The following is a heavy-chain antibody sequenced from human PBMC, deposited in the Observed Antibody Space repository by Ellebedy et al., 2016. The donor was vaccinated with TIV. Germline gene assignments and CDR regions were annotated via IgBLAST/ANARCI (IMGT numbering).Heavy chain of an antibody. V-gene: IGHV3-7*01. CDR1: GFSFRSYW. D-gene: IGHD4-17*01. CDR3: ATDGSYGDYRSPTHAFVM. Sequence: GGSLRLSCAASGFSFRSYWMTWVRQAPGKGLEWVANINQASTKTFYVDSVEGRFTISRDNAKNSLFLQMNSLGVEDTAVYYCATDGSYGDYRSPTHAFVMWGQGTMVAVSS. CDR2: INQASTKT. J-gene: IGHJ3*02.